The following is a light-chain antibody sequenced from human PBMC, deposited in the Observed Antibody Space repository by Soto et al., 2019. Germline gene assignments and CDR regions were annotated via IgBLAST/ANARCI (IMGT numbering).Light chain of an antibody. CDR2: EVT. CDR1: SRDIGFFNY. J-gene: IGLJ1*01. CDR3: SSYTTRSTYV. Sequence: QSALTQPASVSGSPGQSITISCTGTSRDIGFFNYVSWYQQFPGNAPKLIIFEVTNRPSGVSNRFSASKSGNTASLTISGLQAEDGADYYCSSYTTRSTYVFGTWTKVTVL. V-gene: IGLV2-14*01.